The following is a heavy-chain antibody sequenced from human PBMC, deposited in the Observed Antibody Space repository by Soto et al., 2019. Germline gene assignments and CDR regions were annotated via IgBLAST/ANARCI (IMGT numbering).Heavy chain of an antibody. CDR3: AKVRVKDYYYYAMDV. CDR2: ISSDGTSR. Sequence: GGSLRLSCAASGFTFSSYGMHWVRQAPGKGLEWVAVISSDGTSRFYADSVKGRFTISRDNSKNTLYLQMNSLRAEDKAMYYCAKVRVKDYYYYAMDVWGQGTTVTVSS. J-gene: IGHJ6*02. CDR1: GFTFSSYG. D-gene: IGHD4-4*01. V-gene: IGHV3-30*18.